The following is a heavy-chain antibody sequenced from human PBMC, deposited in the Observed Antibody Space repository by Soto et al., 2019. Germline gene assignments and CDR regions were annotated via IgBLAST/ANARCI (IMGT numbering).Heavy chain of an antibody. CDR3: ARVSTVTKSSYYYYGMDV. CDR1: GGSISSGGYY. CDR2: IYYSGST. J-gene: IGHJ6*02. V-gene: IGHV4-31*03. D-gene: IGHD4-4*01. Sequence: PSETLSLTCTVSGGSISSGGYYWSWIRQHPGKGLEWIGYIYYSGSTYYNPSLKSRVTISVDTSKNQFSLKLSSVTAADTAVYYCARVSTVTKSSYYYYGMDVWGQGTTVTVSS.